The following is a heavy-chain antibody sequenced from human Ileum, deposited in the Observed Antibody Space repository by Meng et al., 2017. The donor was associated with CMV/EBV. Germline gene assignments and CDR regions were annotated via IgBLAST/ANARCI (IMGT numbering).Heavy chain of an antibody. CDR1: GGSSRSSGYY. CDR3: AREPSIAVAGTGGYFDY. V-gene: IGHV4-39*07. Sequence: LERSGPGLEEPSEPPSLPCTVSGGSSRSSGYYWGWIRQPPGKGLEWIGSIYYSGSTYYNPSLKSRVTISVDTSKNQFSLKLSSVTAADTAVYYCAREPSIAVAGTGGYFDYWGQGTLVTVSS. CDR2: IYYSGST. D-gene: IGHD6-19*01. J-gene: IGHJ4*02.